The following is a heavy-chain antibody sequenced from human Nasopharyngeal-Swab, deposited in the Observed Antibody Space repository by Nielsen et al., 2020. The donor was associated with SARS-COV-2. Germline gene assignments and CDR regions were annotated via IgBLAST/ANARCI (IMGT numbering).Heavy chain of an antibody. CDR3: AKAQGVATVANYYYFGMDV. D-gene: IGHD2-21*02. CDR1: GFTSDDYA. V-gene: IGHV3-43*02. CDR2: ISGDGGNT. Sequence: GGSLSLSWAASGFTSDDYAMHWVRQAPGKGLEWVSLISGDGGNTYYAESAKGRFTISRDNSKNSLYLQMNSLRTEDTALYYCAKAQGVATVANYYYFGMDVWGQGTTVTVSS. J-gene: IGHJ6*02.